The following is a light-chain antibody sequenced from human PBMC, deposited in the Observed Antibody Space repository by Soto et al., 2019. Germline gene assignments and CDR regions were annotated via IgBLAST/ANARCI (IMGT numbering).Light chain of an antibody. CDR3: QVWDSSSDHNV. CDR2: YDS. Sequence: SYELTQPPSVSVAPGKTARITCGGNNIGSKSVHWYQQKPGQAPVLVIYYDSDPPSGIPERFSGSNSGNTATLTISRVEVGDEADYYCQVWDSSSDHNVFGTGTKLTVL. J-gene: IGLJ1*01. CDR1: NIGSKS. V-gene: IGLV3-21*04.